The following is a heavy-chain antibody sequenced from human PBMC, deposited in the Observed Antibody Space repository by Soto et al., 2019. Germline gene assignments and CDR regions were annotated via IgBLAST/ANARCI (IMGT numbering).Heavy chain of an antibody. Sequence: QVQLVESGGGVVQPGRSLRLSCAASGFTFSSYAMHWVRQAPGKGLEWVAVISYGGSNKYYADSVKGRFTISRDNSKNTLYLQMNSLRAEDTAVYYCARDKYLGESPGAFDIWGQGTMVTVSS. J-gene: IGHJ3*02. CDR1: GFTFSSYA. D-gene: IGHD3-10*01. V-gene: IGHV3-30-3*01. CDR3: ARDKYLGESPGAFDI. CDR2: ISYGGSNK.